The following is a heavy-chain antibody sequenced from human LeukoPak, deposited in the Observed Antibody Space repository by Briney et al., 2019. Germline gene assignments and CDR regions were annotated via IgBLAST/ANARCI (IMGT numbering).Heavy chain of an antibody. D-gene: IGHD3-22*01. V-gene: IGHV3-23*01. CDR2: ISGSGGSS. CDR1: GFTFTNSA. CDR3: AKAAPYSYHYDGSGFYYYFDY. J-gene: IGHJ4*02. Sequence: GGSLRLSCAASGFTFTNSAMNWVRQAPGKGLEWVSSISGSGGSSYFADSVKGRFTISRDNFQNTLYLQTNSLRDEDTAVYYCAKAAPYSYHYDGSGFYYYFDYWGRGTLVTVSS.